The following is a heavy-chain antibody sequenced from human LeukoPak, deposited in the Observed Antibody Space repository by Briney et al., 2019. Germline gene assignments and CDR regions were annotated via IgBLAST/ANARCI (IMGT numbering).Heavy chain of an antibody. D-gene: IGHD3-10*02. CDR3: AELGITMIGGV. CDR2: ISSSGSTI. V-gene: IGHV3-48*03. J-gene: IGHJ6*04. CDR1: GFTFSRYN. Sequence: GGSLRLSCAASGFTFSRYNMNRVRQAPGKGLEWVSYISSSGSTIYYADSVKGRFTISRDNAKNSLYLQMNSLRAEDTAVYYCAELGITMIGGVWGKGTTVTISS.